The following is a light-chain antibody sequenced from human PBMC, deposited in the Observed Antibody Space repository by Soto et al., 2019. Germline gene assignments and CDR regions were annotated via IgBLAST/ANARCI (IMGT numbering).Light chain of an antibody. J-gene: IGLJ2*01. CDR2: DSD. Sequence: QSALTQPPSVSAAPGQKVTISCSGATFNIGCNHVSWYQHLPGTAPKLLIYDSDKRPSGIPDRFSGSKSGTSATLGITGLQTGDEADYYCGTWDSSLSAGVFGGGTKLTVL. CDR3: GTWDSSLSAGV. CDR1: TFNIGCNH. V-gene: IGLV1-51*01.